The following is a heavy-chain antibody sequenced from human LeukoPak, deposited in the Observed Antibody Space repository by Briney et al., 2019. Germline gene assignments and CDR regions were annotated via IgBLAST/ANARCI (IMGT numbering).Heavy chain of an antibody. CDR2: IKQDGSER. Sequence: GGSLRFSCAASGFTFIKYWMSWVRQAPGRGLEWVANIKQDGSERHYLDFVKGGFTISRDNAKNSLYLQMNSLRAEDTAVYYCASGPGSGSFDYWGQGTLVTVSS. D-gene: IGHD3-10*01. V-gene: IGHV3-7*01. CDR3: ASGPGSGSFDY. CDR1: GFTFIKYW. J-gene: IGHJ4*02.